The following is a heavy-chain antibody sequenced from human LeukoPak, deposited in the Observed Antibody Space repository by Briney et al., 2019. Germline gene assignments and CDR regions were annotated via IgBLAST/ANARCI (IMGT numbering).Heavy chain of an antibody. J-gene: IGHJ3*02. CDR3: ARGQNGDADDAFDI. Sequence: SETLSLTCAVYGGSFSGYYWSWIRQPPGKGLEWIGGINHSGSTNYNPSLKSRVTISVDTSKNQFSLKLSSVTAADTAVYYCARGQNGDADDAFDIWGQGTMVTVSS. CDR2: INHSGST. V-gene: IGHV4-34*01. CDR1: GGSFSGYY. D-gene: IGHD4-17*01.